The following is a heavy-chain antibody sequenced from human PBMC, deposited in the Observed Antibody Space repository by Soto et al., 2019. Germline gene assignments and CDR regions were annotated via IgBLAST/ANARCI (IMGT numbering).Heavy chain of an antibody. CDR3: ARGFSGGDGDWFDP. D-gene: IGHD2-21*02. CDR2: INAGNGNT. CDR1: GYTFTSYA. Sequence: QVQLVQSGAEVKKPGASVKVSCKASGYTFTSYAMPWVRQAPGQRLEWMGWINAGNGNTKYSQKFQRRVTITRDTSASTAYMELSSLRSEVTAVYYCARGFSGGDGDWFDPWGQGTLVTVSS. J-gene: IGHJ5*02. V-gene: IGHV1-3*01.